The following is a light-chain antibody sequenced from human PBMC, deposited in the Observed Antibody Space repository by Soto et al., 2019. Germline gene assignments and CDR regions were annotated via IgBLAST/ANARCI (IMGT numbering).Light chain of an antibody. Sequence: QSALTQPASVSGSPGQSITISCTGTSNDVGNYDLVSWFQQHPGKAPKFMIYEVTKRPSGTPNRFSGSKSGNTASLTISGLQAEDEADYYCSSFASTHTYVFGTGTKLTVL. CDR2: EVT. V-gene: IGLV2-14*02. CDR3: SSFASTHTYV. CDR1: SNDVGNYDL. J-gene: IGLJ1*01.